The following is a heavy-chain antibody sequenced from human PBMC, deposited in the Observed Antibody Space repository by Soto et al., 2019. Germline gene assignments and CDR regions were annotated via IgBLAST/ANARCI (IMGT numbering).Heavy chain of an antibody. D-gene: IGHD5-18*01. CDR1: GFTFGDYA. CDR2: IRSKAYGGTT. V-gene: IGHV3-49*03. J-gene: IGHJ3*02. CDR3: TSSSVGYSYGYDGAFDI. Sequence: LRLSCTASGFTFGDYAMSWFRQAPGKGLEWVGFIRSKAYGGTTEYAASVKGRFTISRDDSKSIAYLQMNSLKTEDTAVYYCTSSSVGYSYGYDGAFDIWGQGTMVTVSS.